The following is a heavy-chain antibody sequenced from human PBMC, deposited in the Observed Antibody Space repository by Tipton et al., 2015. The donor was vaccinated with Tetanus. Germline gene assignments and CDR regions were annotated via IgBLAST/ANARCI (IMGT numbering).Heavy chain of an antibody. J-gene: IGHJ5*02. CDR3: ASPIKQWLVPLDL. Sequence: TLSLTCNVTGALLTTGGYSWGWIRQPPGKGLEWIGEITPRGSASYNPSLKSRVSILGDTSKNQFSLNLTSVTAADTAIYYCASPIKQWLVPLDLWGQGILVTVSS. CDR2: ITPRGSA. V-gene: IGHV4-30-2*01. CDR1: GALLTTGGYS. D-gene: IGHD6-19*01.